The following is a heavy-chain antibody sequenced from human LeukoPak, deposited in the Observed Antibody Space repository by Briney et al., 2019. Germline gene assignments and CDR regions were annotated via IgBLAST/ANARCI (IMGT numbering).Heavy chain of an antibody. D-gene: IGHD5-18*01. V-gene: IGHV3-23*01. CDR3: ATPVDTAMG. J-gene: IGHJ4*02. CDR1: GFTFSSYA. Sequence: GGSLRLYCAASGFTFSSYAMSWVRQAPGQGLEWGSAISCSGGSTYYADSVKGRFTISKDKSTDTLYLQRISLRAKATAVCYCATPVDTAMGWGQGTLVTVSS. CDR2: ISCSGGST.